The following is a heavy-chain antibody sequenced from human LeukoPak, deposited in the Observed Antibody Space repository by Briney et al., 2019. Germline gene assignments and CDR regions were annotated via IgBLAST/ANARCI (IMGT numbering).Heavy chain of an antibody. D-gene: IGHD3-22*01. V-gene: IGHV3-21*04. J-gene: IGHJ4*02. Sequence: GGSLRLSCAASRFTFSSYSMNWVRQAPGKGLEWVSSISSSSSYIYYADSVKGRFTISRDNAKNSLYLQMNSLRAEDTALYYCAKGDYYDSSGSTTDYWGQGTLVTVSS. CDR3: AKGDYYDSSGSTTDY. CDR1: RFTFSSYS. CDR2: ISSSSSYI.